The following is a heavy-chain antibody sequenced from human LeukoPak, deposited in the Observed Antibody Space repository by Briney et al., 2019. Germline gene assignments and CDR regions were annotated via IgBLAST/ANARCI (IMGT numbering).Heavy chain of an antibody. Sequence: ASETLSLTCAVYGGSFSGYYWSWIRQPPGKGLEWIGEINHSGSTNYNPSLKSRVTISVDTSKNQFSLKLSSVTAADTAVYYCASRCSSTSCYKSPWGQGTLVTVSS. D-gene: IGHD2-2*02. CDR2: INHSGST. V-gene: IGHV4-34*01. J-gene: IGHJ5*02. CDR1: GGSFSGYY. CDR3: ASRCSSTSCYKSP.